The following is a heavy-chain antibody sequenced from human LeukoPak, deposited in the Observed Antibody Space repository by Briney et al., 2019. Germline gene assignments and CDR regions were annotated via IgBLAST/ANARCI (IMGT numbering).Heavy chain of an antibody. Sequence: PGGSLRLSCAASGFTLSSYAMSWVRQAPGKGLEWVSAISDSGNTYHADSVKGRFTISRDNSKNTLYLQMNSLRAEDTAVYYCARSGLSRFDYWGQGTLVTVSS. D-gene: IGHD4/OR15-4a*01. V-gene: IGHV3-23*01. J-gene: IGHJ4*02. CDR3: ARSGLSRFDY. CDR1: GFTLSSYA. CDR2: ISDSGNT.